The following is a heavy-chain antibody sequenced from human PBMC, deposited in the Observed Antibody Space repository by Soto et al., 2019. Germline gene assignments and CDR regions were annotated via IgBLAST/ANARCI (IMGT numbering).Heavy chain of an antibody. CDR3: ARDSGSSGWYNYYGMDV. V-gene: IGHV4-4*02. D-gene: IGHD6-19*01. CDR2: IYHSGTP. Sequence: LTCAVSGGSISSSNWWSWVRHPPGKWLEWIGEIYHSGTPNYNPSLKSRVTISVDKSKNQFSLKLSSVTAADTAVYYCARDSGSSGWYNYYGMDVWGQGTTVTVSS. J-gene: IGHJ6*02. CDR1: GGSISSSNW.